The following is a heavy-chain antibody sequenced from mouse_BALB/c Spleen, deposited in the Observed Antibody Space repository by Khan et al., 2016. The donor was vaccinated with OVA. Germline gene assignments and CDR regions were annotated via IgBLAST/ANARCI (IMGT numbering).Heavy chain of an antibody. V-gene: IGHV3-2*02. CDR1: GYSITSDYA. Sequence: QLEESGPGLVKPSQSLSLTCTVTGYSITSDYAWNWIRQFPGNKLEWMGYIGYSGSTSYNPSLKSRISITRDTSKNQSFLRLNSVTIEDTATYYCARLGPGFAYWGQGTLVTVSA. CDR2: IGYSGST. CDR3: ARLGPGFAY. D-gene: IGHD4-1*01. J-gene: IGHJ3*01.